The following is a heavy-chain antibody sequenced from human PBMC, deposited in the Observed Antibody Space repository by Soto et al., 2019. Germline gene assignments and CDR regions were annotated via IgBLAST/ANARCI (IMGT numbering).Heavy chain of an antibody. CDR3: AKEGWELPYYYYGMDV. J-gene: IGHJ6*02. CDR1: GFTFSSYA. D-gene: IGHD1-26*01. CDR2: ISGSGGST. Sequence: EVQLLESGGGLVQPGGSLRLSCAASGFTFSSYAMSWVRQAPGTGLEWVSAISGSGGSTYYADSVKGRFTISRDNSKNTLYLPMNSLRAEDTAVSYCAKEGWELPYYYYGMDVWGQGTTVTVSS. V-gene: IGHV3-23*01.